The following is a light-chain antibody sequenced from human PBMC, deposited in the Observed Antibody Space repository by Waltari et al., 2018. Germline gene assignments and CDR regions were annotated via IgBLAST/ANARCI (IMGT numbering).Light chain of an antibody. J-gene: IGKJ1*01. CDR1: QSVSSSY. Sequence: EIVLTQSPGTLSLSPGERATLSCRASQSVSSSYLAWYQQKPGQAPRLRIYGASSRATGIPDRFRGSGSGTDFTLTISRLEPEDFAFYYCQQYGNSPVTFGQGTKVEIK. CDR2: GAS. CDR3: QQYGNSPVT. V-gene: IGKV3-20*01.